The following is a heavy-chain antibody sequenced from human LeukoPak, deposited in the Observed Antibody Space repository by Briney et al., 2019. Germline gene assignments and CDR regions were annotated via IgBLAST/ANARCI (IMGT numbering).Heavy chain of an antibody. CDR1: GGSISSSNW. D-gene: IGHD6-19*01. V-gene: IGHV4-4*02. Sequence: SETLSLTCAVSGGSISSSNWWSWVRQPPGKGLEWIGEIYHSGSTNYNPSLKSRVTISVDKSKNQFSLKLSSVTAADTAVYYCARGRGQWLTTLVFDYWGQGTLVTVSS. J-gene: IGHJ4*02. CDR3: ARGRGQWLTTLVFDY. CDR2: IYHSGST.